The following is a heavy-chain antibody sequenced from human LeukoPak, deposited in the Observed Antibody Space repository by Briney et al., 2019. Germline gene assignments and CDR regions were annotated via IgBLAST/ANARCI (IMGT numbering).Heavy chain of an antibody. Sequence: SETLSLTCTVSGGSISSGSYYWSWIRQPAGKGLEWIGRINTSGSTNYNPSLKSRVTISVDTSKNQFSLKLSSVTAADTAVYYCARGKGAFDIWGQGTMVTVSS. J-gene: IGHJ3*02. CDR3: ARGKGAFDI. CDR1: GGSISSGSYY. V-gene: IGHV4-61*02. CDR2: INTSGST.